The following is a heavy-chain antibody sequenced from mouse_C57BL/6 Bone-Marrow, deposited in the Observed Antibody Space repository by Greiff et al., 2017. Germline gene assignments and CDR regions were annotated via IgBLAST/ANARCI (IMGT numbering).Heavy chain of an antibody. V-gene: IGHV5-6*01. D-gene: IGHD2-3*01. J-gene: IGHJ4*01. Sequence: EVMLVESGGDLVKPGGSLKLSCAASGFTFSSYGLSWVRQTPDKRLELVATISSGGSYPYYPDSVKGRFTLSRDNAKNPLYLQMSSLKSEDTAMDYCARAARGYSYAMDYWGQGTSVTVSS. CDR1: GFTFSSYG. CDR2: ISSGGSYP. CDR3: ARAARGYSYAMDY.